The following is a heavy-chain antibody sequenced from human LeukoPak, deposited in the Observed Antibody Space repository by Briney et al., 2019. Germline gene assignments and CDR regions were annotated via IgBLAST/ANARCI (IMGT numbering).Heavy chain of an antibody. Sequence: PGGSLRLSCAASGFTFSSYSMNWVRQAPGKGLEWVSSISSSSSYIYYADSVKGRFTISRDNAKNSLYLQMNSLRAEDTAVYYCTKDRGGDPGPFEYWGQGSLVTVSS. J-gene: IGHJ4*02. CDR3: TKDRGGDPGPFEY. D-gene: IGHD3-10*01. V-gene: IGHV3-21*04. CDR2: ISSSSSYI. CDR1: GFTFSSYS.